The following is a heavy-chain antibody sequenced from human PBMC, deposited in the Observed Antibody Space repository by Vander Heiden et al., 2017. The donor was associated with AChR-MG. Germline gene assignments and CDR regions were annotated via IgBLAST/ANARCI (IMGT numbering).Heavy chain of an antibody. CDR3: AKDGVRYSSGWYVFDY. CDR2: ISGSGGST. V-gene: IGHV3-23*01. Sequence: EVQLLESGGGLVQPGGSLRLSCAASGFTFSSSALSWVRQAPGKGVEWVSAISGSGGSTYYADSVKGRFTISRDNSKNTLYLQMNSLRAEDTAVYYCAKDGVRYSSGWYVFDYWGQGTLVTVSS. J-gene: IGHJ4*02. D-gene: IGHD6-19*01. CDR1: GFTFSSSA.